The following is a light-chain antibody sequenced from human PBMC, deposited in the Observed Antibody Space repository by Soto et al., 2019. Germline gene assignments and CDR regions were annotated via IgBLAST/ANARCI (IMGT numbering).Light chain of an antibody. J-gene: IGKJ1*01. CDR1: QSISDY. V-gene: IGKV1-39*01. CDR2: AAS. Sequence: DIQMTQSPSSLSASIGDRVTITCRTSQSISDYLNWYQQKPGKAPKLLIYAASTLQGGVPSRFSGSGSGTEFSLTISSLQPEDFATYYCQQSYSIFWTFGQGTKVEIK. CDR3: QQSYSIFWT.